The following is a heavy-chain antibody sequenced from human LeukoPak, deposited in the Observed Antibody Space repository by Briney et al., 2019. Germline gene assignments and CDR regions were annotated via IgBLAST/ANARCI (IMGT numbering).Heavy chain of an antibody. CDR1: GFTFSSYS. V-gene: IGHV3-48*01. Sequence: PGGSLRLSCAASGFTFSSYSMNWVRQAPGKGLEWVSYISSRSRTIYYADSVKGRFTISRDNAKNSLYLQMNSLRAEDTAVYYCARDAVWGYYDSSGYYPLDYWGQGTLVTVSS. J-gene: IGHJ4*02. CDR2: ISSRSRTI. D-gene: IGHD3-22*01. CDR3: ARDAVWGYYDSSGYYPLDY.